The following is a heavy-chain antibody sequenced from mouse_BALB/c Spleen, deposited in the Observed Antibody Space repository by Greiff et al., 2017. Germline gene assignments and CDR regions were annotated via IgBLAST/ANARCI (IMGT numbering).Heavy chain of an antibody. CDR3: ARCYGGSYGSLDY. V-gene: IGHV5-17*02. D-gene: IGHD1-1*01. CDR1: GFTFSSYG. CDR2: ISSGSSTI. J-gene: IGHJ4*01. Sequence: EVKLMESGGGLVQPGGSRKLSCAASGFTFSSYGMHWVRQAPEKGLEWVAYISSGSSTIYYADTVKGRFTISRDNANNTLFLQMTSLRSEDTALYYCARCYGGSYGSLDYWGQGTSVTVSS.